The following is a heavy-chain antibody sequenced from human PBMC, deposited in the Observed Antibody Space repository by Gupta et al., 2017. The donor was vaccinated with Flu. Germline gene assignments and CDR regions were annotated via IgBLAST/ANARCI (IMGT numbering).Heavy chain of an antibody. CDR3: ARGEVWIQPHYLDY. CDR2: LGNPTEYT. D-gene: IGHD5-18*01. V-gene: IGHV3-21*06. J-gene: IGHJ4*02. CDR1: GFSLPDYT. Sequence: EVQLVESGGGLVKPGGSLRLSCSASGFSLPDYTMIWVRQAPGKGLEWVSSLGNPTEYTYYADSLEGRFTMSRDTAKNSVSLQMNSLRPEDTAVYYCARGEVWIQPHYLDYWGQGTLVTVSS.